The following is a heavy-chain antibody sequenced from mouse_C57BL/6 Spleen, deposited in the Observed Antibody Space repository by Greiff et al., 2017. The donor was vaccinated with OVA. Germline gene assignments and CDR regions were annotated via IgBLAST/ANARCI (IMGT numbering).Heavy chain of an antibody. CDR3: ARSRWDEGYFDY. D-gene: IGHD4-1*01. Sequence: QVQLQQPGAELVKPGASVKMSCKASGYTFTSYWITWVKQRPGQGLEWIGDIYPGSGSTNYNEKFKSKATLTVDTSSSTAYMQLSSLTSEDSAVYYCARSRWDEGYFDYWGKGTTLTVSS. CDR1: GYTFTSYW. J-gene: IGHJ2*01. V-gene: IGHV1-55*01. CDR2: IYPGSGST.